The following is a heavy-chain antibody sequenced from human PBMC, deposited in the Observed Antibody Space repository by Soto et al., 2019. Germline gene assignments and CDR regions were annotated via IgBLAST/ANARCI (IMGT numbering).Heavy chain of an antibody. Sequence: SETLSLTCAVYSGSFSGYYWSWIRQSPGKGLEWIGEITHRGFTNYNPSLKSRVTMSADTSKNHFSLNLTSVTAADTAVYYCARFPFSTSSWSNPRYFDSWGQGTLVTVSS. CDR1: SGSFSGYY. V-gene: IGHV4-34*01. D-gene: IGHD6-13*01. CDR2: ITHRGFT. CDR3: ARFPFSTSSWSNPRYFDS. J-gene: IGHJ4*02.